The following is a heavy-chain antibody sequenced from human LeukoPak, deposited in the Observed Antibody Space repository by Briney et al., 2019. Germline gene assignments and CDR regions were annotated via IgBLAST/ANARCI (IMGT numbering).Heavy chain of an antibody. D-gene: IGHD5-24*01. J-gene: IGHJ6*04. CDR1: GFTFSGSA. CDR2: IRSKANSYAT. Sequence: GGSLRLSCAASGFTFSGSAMHWVRQASGKGLEWVGRIRSKANSYATAYAASVKGRFTISRDDSKNTAYLQMNSLKTGDTAVYYCTRQRDGYNAPRYWDVWGKGTTVTVSS. CDR3: TRQRDGYNAPRYWDV. V-gene: IGHV3-73*01.